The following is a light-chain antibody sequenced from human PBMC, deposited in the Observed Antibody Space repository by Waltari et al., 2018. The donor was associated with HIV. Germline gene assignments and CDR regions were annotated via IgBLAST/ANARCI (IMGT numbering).Light chain of an antibody. Sequence: YVLTQPPSVSVAPGTTSKISCGGNNIGSKSVHWYQQRPGQPPVLVIYYDADRPSGIPERFFGSNSGSTATLTITRVEVGDEADYFCQIWNNSSDHWVFGAGTTL. CDR2: YDA. CDR3: QIWNNSSDHWV. J-gene: IGLJ3*02. V-gene: IGLV3-21*01. CDR1: NIGSKS.